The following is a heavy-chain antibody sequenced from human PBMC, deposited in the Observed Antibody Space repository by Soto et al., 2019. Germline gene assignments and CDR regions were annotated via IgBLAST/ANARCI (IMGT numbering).Heavy chain of an antibody. V-gene: IGHV4-31*03. CDR3: ARVGYSGYDFDNWFDP. J-gene: IGHJ5*02. CDR2: IYYSGST. CDR1: GGSISSGGYY. Sequence: QVQLQESGPGLVKPSQTLSLTCTVSGGSISSGGYYWSWIRQHPGKGLEWIGYIYYSGSTYYNPSRKSRVPIAVDTSKNHFSLKLSAVTAADTAVYYCARVGYSGYDFDNWFDPWGQGTLVTVSS. D-gene: IGHD5-12*01.